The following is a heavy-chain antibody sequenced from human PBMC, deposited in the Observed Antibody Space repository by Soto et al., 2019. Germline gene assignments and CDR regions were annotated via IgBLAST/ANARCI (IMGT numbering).Heavy chain of an antibody. CDR3: ARLYGSGLFYFSF. V-gene: IGHV5-51*01. CDR1: GYSFTNYL. CDR2: IDPSDSEN. Sequence: PGESLKISCQGSGYSFTNYLIACVRQMPWKGLEWMVIIDPSDSENKYSPYFQGQVTISADKPVSTHYLQWRSLKSSDTAIYYCARLYGSGLFYFSFWGQGTLVTVSS. J-gene: IGHJ4*02. D-gene: IGHD6-19*01.